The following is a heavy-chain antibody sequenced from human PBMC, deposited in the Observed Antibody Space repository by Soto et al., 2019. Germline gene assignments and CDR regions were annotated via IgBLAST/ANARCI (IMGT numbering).Heavy chain of an antibody. Sequence: PSQTLSLTCAISGDSVSSSTNAWNWIRQSPSGGLEWLGRTYYRSKWYYDYAVSVKSRITINPDTSKNQFFLQLNSVTPEDTAVYYCARDNYGYFYDYWGQGTLVTVSS. J-gene: IGHJ4*02. CDR2: TYYRSKWYY. CDR1: GDSVSSSTNA. V-gene: IGHV6-1*01. CDR3: ARDNYGYFYDY. D-gene: IGHD3-10*01.